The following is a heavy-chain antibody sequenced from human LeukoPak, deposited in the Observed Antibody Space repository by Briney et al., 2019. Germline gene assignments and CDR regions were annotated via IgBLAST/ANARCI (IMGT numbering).Heavy chain of an antibody. D-gene: IGHD3/OR15-3a*01. CDR1: GGSFRGHY. CDR2: IFFSGST. CDR3: ASDRSGLYYFDF. V-gene: IGHV4-59*11. Sequence: PSETLSLTCTVSGGSFRGHYWTWIRQPPGKGLEWIGNIFFSGSTHYNLSLKSRVTISVDTSNNQFSLKLTSPTAADTAVYYCASDRSGLYYFDFWGQGRLVTVSS. J-gene: IGHJ4*02.